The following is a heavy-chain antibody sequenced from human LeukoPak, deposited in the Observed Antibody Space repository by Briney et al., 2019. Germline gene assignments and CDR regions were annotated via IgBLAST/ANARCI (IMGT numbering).Heavy chain of an antibody. J-gene: IGHJ4*02. CDR3: ARARSGWYPSHDY. CDR1: GYTFTSYD. D-gene: IGHD6-19*01. V-gene: IGHV1-8*01. CDR2: MNPNSGNT. Sequence: ASVKVSCKASGYTFTSYDINWVRQATGQGLEWIGWMNPNSGNTGYAQKFQGRVTMTRNNSISTAYMELSSLRSEDTAVYYCARARSGWYPSHDYWGQGTLVTVSS.